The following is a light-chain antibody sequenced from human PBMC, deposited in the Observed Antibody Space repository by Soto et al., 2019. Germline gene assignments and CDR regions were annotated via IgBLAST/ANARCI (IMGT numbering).Light chain of an antibody. CDR1: SSDFGAYDS. V-gene: IGLV2-8*01. J-gene: IGLJ1*01. CDR3: SSYAGSNKLV. Sequence: QSVLTQPPSASGSPGQSVTISCTGSSSDFGAYDSVSWYQQHPGKAPKLLIYEVAKRPSGVPDRFSGSKSGNTASLTVSGLQAEEEADYYCSSYAGSNKLVFGTGTKVTVL. CDR2: EVA.